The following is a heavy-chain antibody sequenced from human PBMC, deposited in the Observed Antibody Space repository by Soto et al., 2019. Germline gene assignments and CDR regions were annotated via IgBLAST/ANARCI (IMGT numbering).Heavy chain of an antibody. CDR1: GFTFDDYA. CDR3: AKDMTAVAGAAFDY. Sequence: EVQLVESGGGLVQPGRSLRLSCAASGFTFDDYAMHWVRQAPGKGLEWVSGISWNSGSIGYADSVKGRFTISRDNAKNSLYLQMNSLRAEDTALYYCAKDMTAVAGAAFDYWGQGTLVTVSS. V-gene: IGHV3-9*01. J-gene: IGHJ4*02. D-gene: IGHD6-19*01. CDR2: ISWNSGSI.